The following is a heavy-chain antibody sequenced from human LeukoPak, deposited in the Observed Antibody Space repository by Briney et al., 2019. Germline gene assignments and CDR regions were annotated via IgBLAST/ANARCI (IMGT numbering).Heavy chain of an antibody. Sequence: ASVKVSCKTSAYTFTGYYMHWVRQAPGQGLEWMGWIDPKSGATKYAQKFQGRVTMTRDTSISTAYMELSRLRSDDTAVYYCARNNPSANSFDYWGQGSLVTVSS. V-gene: IGHV1-2*02. CDR2: IDPKSGAT. CDR1: AYTFTGYY. CDR3: ARNNPSANSFDY. D-gene: IGHD1/OR15-1a*01. J-gene: IGHJ4*02.